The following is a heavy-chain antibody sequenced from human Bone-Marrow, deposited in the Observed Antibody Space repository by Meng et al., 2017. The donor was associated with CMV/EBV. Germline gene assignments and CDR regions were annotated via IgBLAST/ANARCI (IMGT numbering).Heavy chain of an antibody. J-gene: IGHJ6*02. CDR2: IYYSGST. Sequence: SETLSLTCTVSAGSITSGGYYWSWIRQHPGKGLEWIGYIYYSGSTYYNPSLKSRVTISVDTSKNQFSLKLSSVTAADTAVYYCARDLIVPAAIGYYYYGMDVWGQGTTVTVSS. D-gene: IGHD2-2*01. V-gene: IGHV4-31*03. CDR3: ARDLIVPAAIGYYYYGMDV. CDR1: AGSITSGGYY.